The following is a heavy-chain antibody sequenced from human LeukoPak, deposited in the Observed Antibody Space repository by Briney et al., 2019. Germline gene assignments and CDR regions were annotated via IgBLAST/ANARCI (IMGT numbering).Heavy chain of an antibody. D-gene: IGHD3-3*01. Sequence: KASETLSLTCAVSGGSISSSNWWTWVRQPPGKGLEWIGEIYHSGSTNYNPSLKSRVTISVDKSKNQFSLKLSSVTAADTAVYYCARHGTRSGYRGGFDYWGQGTLVTVSS. J-gene: IGHJ4*02. CDR1: GGSISSSNW. CDR2: IYHSGST. CDR3: ARHGTRSGYRGGFDY. V-gene: IGHV4-4*02.